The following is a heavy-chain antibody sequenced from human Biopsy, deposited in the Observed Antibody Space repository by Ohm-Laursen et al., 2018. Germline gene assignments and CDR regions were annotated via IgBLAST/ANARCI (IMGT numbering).Heavy chain of an antibody. Sequence: SLRLSCSASGFTFSDYYMSWIRQAPGKGLEWLSYVSGSGTTIFYADPVKGRFTVSRDNAKNSLYLQMNSLTVEDTAVYYCARDGVGSYHDYWGQGTLVTVSS. CDR1: GFTFSDYY. CDR3: ARDGVGSYHDY. J-gene: IGHJ4*02. CDR2: VSGSGTTI. V-gene: IGHV3-11*01. D-gene: IGHD3-16*02.